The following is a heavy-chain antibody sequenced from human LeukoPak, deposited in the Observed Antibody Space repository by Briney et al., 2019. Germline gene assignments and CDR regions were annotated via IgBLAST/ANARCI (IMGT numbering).Heavy chain of an antibody. V-gene: IGHV3-30*02. J-gene: IGHJ4*02. CDR1: GFTFSTYG. Sequence: GGSLRLSCAASGFTFSTYGLHWVRQAPGKGLEWVTFIRYDGNYKYYADSVKGRFTISRDNSKNTLYLQMNSLRADDTAVYYCAKAAVWLRSPFDYWGQGTLVTVSS. CDR3: AKAAVWLRSPFDY. CDR2: IRYDGNYK. D-gene: IGHD5-12*01.